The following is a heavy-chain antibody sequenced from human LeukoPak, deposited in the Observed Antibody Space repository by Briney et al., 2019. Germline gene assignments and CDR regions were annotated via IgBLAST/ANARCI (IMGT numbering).Heavy chain of an antibody. CDR2: IKNKTDRGPT. Sequence: GGSLRLSCAASGFTFSNAWMSWVRQAPGKGLEWVGRIKNKTDRGPTDYAAPVKGRLDISREDSKNTLYLQMNSLKTEDTAVYYCTTDYGSGSYHYFNYWGQGTLVTVSS. CDR1: GFTFSNAW. CDR3: TTDYGSGSYHYFNY. D-gene: IGHD3-10*01. V-gene: IGHV3-15*01. J-gene: IGHJ4*02.